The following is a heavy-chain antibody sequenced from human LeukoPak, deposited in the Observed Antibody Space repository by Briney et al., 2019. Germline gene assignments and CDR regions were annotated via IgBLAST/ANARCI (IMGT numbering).Heavy chain of an antibody. V-gene: IGHV3-48*04. D-gene: IGHD3-22*01. Sequence: GGSLRLSCAASGFTFSSYSMNWVRQAPGKGLEWVSYISSSSSTIYYADSVKGRFTISRDNAKSSLYLQMNSLRAEDMALYYCAKGMYYYDSSGSFDYWGQGTLVTVSS. CDR2: ISSSSSTI. CDR1: GFTFSSYS. J-gene: IGHJ4*02. CDR3: AKGMYYYDSSGSFDY.